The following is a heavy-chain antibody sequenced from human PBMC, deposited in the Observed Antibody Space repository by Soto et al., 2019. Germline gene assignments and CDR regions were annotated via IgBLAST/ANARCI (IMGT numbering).Heavy chain of an antibody. J-gene: IGHJ4*02. CDR3: STGLIIAALIYRVAL. CDR2: IRSRAYGGTT. V-gene: IGHV3-49*03. Sequence: EVQLVESGGHMVQPGRSLRLSCTASGFTFGDNAMSWFRQAPGEGLEGVGFIRSRAYGGTTEYAASVKGRFTISREYPNGTLDLRLNSRNPGETVGYYFSTGLIIAALIYRVALWGSGTVVTVPS. CDR1: GFTFGDNA. D-gene: IGHD6-13*01.